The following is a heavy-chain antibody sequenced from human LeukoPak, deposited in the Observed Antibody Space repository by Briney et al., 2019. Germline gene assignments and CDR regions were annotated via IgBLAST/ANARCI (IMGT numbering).Heavy chain of an antibody. D-gene: IGHD6-25*01. J-gene: IGHJ3*02. CDR1: GGSISSYY. CDR3: ARESSGDAFDI. Sequence: MTSETLSLTCTVSGGSISSYYWSWIRQPPGKGLEWIGYIYYSGSTNYNPSLKSRVTISVDTSKNQFSLKLSSVTAADTAVHYCARESSGDAFDIWGQGTMVTVSS. CDR2: IYYSGST. V-gene: IGHV4-59*01.